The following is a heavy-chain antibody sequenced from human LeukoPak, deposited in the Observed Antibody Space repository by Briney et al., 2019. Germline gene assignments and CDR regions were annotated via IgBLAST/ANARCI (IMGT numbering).Heavy chain of an antibody. CDR3: ARGLRYCSGGSCYPNYFDY. CDR1: GYTFTSYD. CDR2: MNPNSGNT. D-gene: IGHD2-15*01. V-gene: IGHV1-8*01. J-gene: IGHJ4*02. Sequence: ASVKVSCKASGYTFTSYDINWVRQVTGQGLEWMGWMNPNSGNTGYAQKFQGRVTMTRNTSINTAYMELSSLRSEDTAVYYCARGLRYCSGGSCYPNYFDYWGQGTLVTVSS.